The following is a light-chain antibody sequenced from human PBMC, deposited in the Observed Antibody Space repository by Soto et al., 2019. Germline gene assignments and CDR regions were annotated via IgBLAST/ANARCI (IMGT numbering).Light chain of an antibody. Sequence: QSVLTQPPSASGTPGQRVTISCSGSSSNIGSDYVYWYQQFPGTAPKLLIYRYNQRPSGVPDRFSGSKSGTSASLAISGLRSEDEADYYCAAWDGSLSGYVFGTGTKVTVL. CDR1: SSNIGSDY. J-gene: IGLJ1*01. CDR3: AAWDGSLSGYV. V-gene: IGLV1-47*01. CDR2: RYN.